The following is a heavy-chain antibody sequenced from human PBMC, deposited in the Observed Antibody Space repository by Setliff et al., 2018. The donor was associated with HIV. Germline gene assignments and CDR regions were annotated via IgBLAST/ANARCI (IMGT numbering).Heavy chain of an antibody. Sequence: PGGSLRLSCEASGFTVSSSYMAWVRQAPGKGLEWVSTIYSDGSTYHADSVKGRFTLSRDTSKNTLSLQMNSLRPEDTAVFYCARVRLYSSALDYWGQGTLVTVSS. J-gene: IGHJ4*02. CDR3: ARVRLYSSALDY. CDR1: GFTVSSSY. D-gene: IGHD3-22*01. CDR2: IYSDGST. V-gene: IGHV3-66*02.